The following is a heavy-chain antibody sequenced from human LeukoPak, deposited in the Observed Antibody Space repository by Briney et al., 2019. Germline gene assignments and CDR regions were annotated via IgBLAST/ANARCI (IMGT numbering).Heavy chain of an antibody. V-gene: IGHV3-7*01. J-gene: IGHJ4*02. CDR3: AVGITIRD. CDR2: IKQDGSEK. D-gene: IGHD3-22*01. CDR1: GFTVSSNY. Sequence: SGGSLRLSCAASGFTVSSNYMSWVRQAPGKGLEWVANIKQDGSEKYYVDSVKGRFTISRDNAKNSLYLQMNSLRAEDTAVYYCAVGITIRDWGQGTLVTVSS.